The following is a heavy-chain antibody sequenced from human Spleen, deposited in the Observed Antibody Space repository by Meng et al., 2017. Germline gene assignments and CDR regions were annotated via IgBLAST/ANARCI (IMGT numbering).Heavy chain of an antibody. V-gene: IGHV4-34*01. CDR2: VNHSGST. CDR1: GGSFSGYY. Sequence: ESLKISCATYGGSFSGYYWSWIRQPPGKGLEWIGEVNHSGSTNYSPSLKSRVSISVDTSKFQFSLQLNSVTAADTAVYYCARAGFRSNVWRMYYFDSWGQGTRVTVSS. D-gene: IGHD3-10*01. J-gene: IGHJ4*02. CDR3: ARAGFRSNVWRMYYFDS.